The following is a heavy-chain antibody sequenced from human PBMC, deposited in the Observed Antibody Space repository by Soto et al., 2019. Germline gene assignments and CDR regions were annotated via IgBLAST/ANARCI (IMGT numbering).Heavy chain of an antibody. V-gene: IGHV1-69*12. CDR1: GGTFSSYA. Sequence: QVQLVQSGAEVKKPGSSVKVSCKASGGTFSSYAISWVRQAPGQGLEWMGGIIPIFGTANYAQKFQGRVTITADDSTSTAYMELSSLRSEDTAVYYCARGVVYCSGGSCYTFGYWGQVTLVTVSS. J-gene: IGHJ4*02. D-gene: IGHD2-15*01. CDR2: IIPIFGTA. CDR3: ARGVVYCSGGSCYTFGY.